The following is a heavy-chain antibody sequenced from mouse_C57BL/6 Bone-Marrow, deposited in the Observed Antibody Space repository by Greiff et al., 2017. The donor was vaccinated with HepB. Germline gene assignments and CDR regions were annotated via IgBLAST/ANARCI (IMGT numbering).Heavy chain of an antibody. CDR1: GFTFSSYA. D-gene: IGHD1-1*01. J-gene: IGHJ4*01. Sequence: EVQWVESGGGLVKPGGSLKLSCAASGFTFSSYAMSWVRQTPEKRLEWVATISDGGSYTYYPDNVKGRFTISRDNAKNNLYLQMSHLKSEDTAMYYCAREDYGSSYYYAMDYWGQGTSVTVSS. V-gene: IGHV5-4*01. CDR2: ISDGGSYT. CDR3: AREDYGSSYYYAMDY.